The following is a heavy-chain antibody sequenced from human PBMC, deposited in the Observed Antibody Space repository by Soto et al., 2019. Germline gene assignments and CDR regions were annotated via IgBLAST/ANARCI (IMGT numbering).Heavy chain of an antibody. D-gene: IGHD3-3*01. Sequence: GESLKISCKGSGYNFAGYWIAWVRQMPGKGLELMGIIYPSDSDTRYRPSFQGQVTISADKSISSAYLQWSSLRASDTAMYYCASGGVSTRTFDYWGQGTPVTVSS. V-gene: IGHV5-51*01. CDR1: GYNFAGYW. CDR2: IYPSDSDT. CDR3: ASGGVSTRTFDY. J-gene: IGHJ4*02.